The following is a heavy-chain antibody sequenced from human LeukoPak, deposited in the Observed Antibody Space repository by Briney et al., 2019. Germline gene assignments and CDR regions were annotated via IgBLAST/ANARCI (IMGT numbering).Heavy chain of an antibody. Sequence: SETLSLTCAVYGGSFSGYYWSWIRQPPGKGLEWIGEINHSGGTNYNPSLKSRVTISVDTSKNQFSLKLSSVTAADTAVYYCAGRRSCTSCYVTFDYWGQGTLVTVSS. CDR1: GGSFSGYY. V-gene: IGHV4-34*01. CDR2: INHSGGT. D-gene: IGHD2-2*01. CDR3: AGRRSCTSCYVTFDY. J-gene: IGHJ4*02.